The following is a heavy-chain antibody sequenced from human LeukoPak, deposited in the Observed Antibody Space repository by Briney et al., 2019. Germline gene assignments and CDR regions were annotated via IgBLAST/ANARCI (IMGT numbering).Heavy chain of an antibody. J-gene: IGHJ2*01. CDR2: IDTSGNT. CDR3: ARVSSSWYQDWYFDL. D-gene: IGHD6-13*01. CDR1: GGSISSYY. V-gene: IGHV4-4*07. Sequence: SETLSLTCTVSGGSISSYYWSWIRQPAGKGLEWIGRIDTSGNTNYKPSLKSRVTMSVDTSKNQFSLKLNSVTAADTAVYYCARVSSSWYQDWYFDLWAVAPWSLSPQ.